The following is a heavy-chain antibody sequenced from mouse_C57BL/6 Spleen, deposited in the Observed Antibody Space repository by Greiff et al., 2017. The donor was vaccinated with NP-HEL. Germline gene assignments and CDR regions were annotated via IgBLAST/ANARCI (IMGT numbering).Heavy chain of an antibody. D-gene: IGHD2-4*01. V-gene: IGHV5-17*01. CDR1: GFTFSDYG. CDR3: ARPYYDYDGYAMDY. CDR2: ISSGSSTI. Sequence: EVQGVESGGGLVKPGGSLKLSCAASGFTFSDYGMHWVRQAPEKGLEWVAYISSGSSTIYYADTVKGRFTISRDNAKNTLFLQMTSLRSEDTAMYYCARPYYDYDGYAMDYWGQGTSVTVSS. J-gene: IGHJ4*01.